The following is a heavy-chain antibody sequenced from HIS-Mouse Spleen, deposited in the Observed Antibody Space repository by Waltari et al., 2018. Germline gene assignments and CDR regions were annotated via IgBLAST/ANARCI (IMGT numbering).Heavy chain of an antibody. CDR1: GGTFSSYA. Sequence: QVQLVQSGAEVKKPGSSVKVSCKASGGTFSSYAISWVRQAPGQGLEWMGGILPIFGTANYAQKFQGRVTITAYESTSTAYMELSSLRSEDTAVYYCARRRYGYSSSSSLDYWGQGTLVTVSS. J-gene: IGHJ4*02. CDR2: ILPIFGTA. D-gene: IGHD6-13*01. V-gene: IGHV1-69*01. CDR3: ARRRYGYSSSSSLDY.